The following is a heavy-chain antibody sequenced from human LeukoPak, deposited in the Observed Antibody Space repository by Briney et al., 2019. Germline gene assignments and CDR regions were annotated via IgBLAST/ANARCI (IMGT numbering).Heavy chain of an antibody. J-gene: IGHJ6*03. CDR2: ISRGGSPI. CDR1: GFTFSSYE. Sequence: PGGSLRLSCAASGFTFSSYEMNWVRQAPGKGLEWVSSISRGGSPIFYADSVRGRFTTSRDNAKKSLFLQMTSLRAEDTAVYYCARTRLDIVATFYYYYYMDVWGKGTTVTVSS. D-gene: IGHD5-12*01. CDR3: ARTRLDIVATFYYYYYMDV. V-gene: IGHV3-48*03.